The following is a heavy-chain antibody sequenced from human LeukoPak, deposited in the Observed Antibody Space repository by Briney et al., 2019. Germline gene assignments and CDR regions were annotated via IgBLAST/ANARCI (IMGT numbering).Heavy chain of an antibody. Sequence: SETLSLTCTVSGDSISGYYWSWIRQPPGKGLEWIGHIYYNGNTNYNASLKGRVAISVDTPKNQFSLKVTSLTAADTAVYYCARPNSGTYPYDVFDIWGQGTMITVS. D-gene: IGHD1-26*01. CDR2: IYYNGNT. CDR3: ARPNSGTYPYDVFDI. CDR1: GDSISGYY. V-gene: IGHV4-59*08. J-gene: IGHJ3*02.